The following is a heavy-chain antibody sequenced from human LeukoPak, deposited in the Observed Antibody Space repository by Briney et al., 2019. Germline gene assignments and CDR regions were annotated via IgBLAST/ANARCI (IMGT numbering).Heavy chain of an antibody. CDR2: INHSGST. CDR1: GGSFSGYY. D-gene: IGHD3-9*01. J-gene: IGHJ5*02. Sequence: SETLSLTCAVYGGSFSGYYWSCIRQPPGKGLEWIGEINHSGSTNYNPSLKSRVTISVDTSKNQFSLKLSSVTAADTAVYYCASIPYDILTGYHKLDWFDPWGQGTLVTVSS. V-gene: IGHV4-34*01. CDR3: ASIPYDILTGYHKLDWFDP.